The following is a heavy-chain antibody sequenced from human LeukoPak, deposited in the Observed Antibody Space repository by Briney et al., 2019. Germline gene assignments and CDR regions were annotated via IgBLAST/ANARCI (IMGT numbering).Heavy chain of an antibody. J-gene: IGHJ1*01. CDR2: IKHTGGT. D-gene: IGHD2-2*01. Sequence: SETLSLTCTISDNSFSGYFWTWIRQPPGKGPEWIGHIKHTGGTHYNSSLKSRVTISVDRSKNQFSLTLNSVTAADTALYYCARDPIVVVPAAREYFQHWGQGTLVTVSS. V-gene: IGHV4-59*12. CDR1: DNSFSGYF. CDR3: ARDPIVVVPAAREYFQH.